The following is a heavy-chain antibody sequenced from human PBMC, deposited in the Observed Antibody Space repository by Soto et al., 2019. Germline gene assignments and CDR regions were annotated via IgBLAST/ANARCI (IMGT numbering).Heavy chain of an antibody. CDR2: ISGSGGST. J-gene: IGHJ6*02. CDR1: GFTFSSYA. Sequence: VQLLESGGGLVQPGGSLRLSCAASGFTFSSYAMSWVRPAPGKGLAWGSAISGSGGSTYYADSVKGRFTISRDNSKNTLYLQMNSLRAEDTAVYYCAKGRLRVWSGMDVWGQGTTVTVSS. CDR3: AKGRLRVWSGMDV. V-gene: IGHV3-23*01. D-gene: IGHD5-12*01.